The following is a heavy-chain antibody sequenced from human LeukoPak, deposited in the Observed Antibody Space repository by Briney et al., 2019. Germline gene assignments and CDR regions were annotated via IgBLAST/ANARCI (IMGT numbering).Heavy chain of an antibody. D-gene: IGHD2-15*01. J-gene: IGHJ4*02. CDR3: ASVRSWYCSGGSCYLDY. CDR2: INSDGSST. V-gene: IGHV3-74*01. Sequence: PGGSLRLSCAASGFTFSSYWMHWVRQAPGKGLVWVSRINSDGSSTSYADSVKGRFTISRDNAKNTLYLQMSSLRAEDTAVYYCASVRSWYCSGGSCYLDYWGQGTLVTVSS. CDR1: GFTFSSYW.